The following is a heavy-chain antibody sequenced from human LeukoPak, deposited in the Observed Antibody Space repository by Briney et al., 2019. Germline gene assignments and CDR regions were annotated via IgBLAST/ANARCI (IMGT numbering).Heavy chain of an antibody. CDR1: GFTFSSFG. J-gene: IGHJ4*02. CDR2: IHNYETTE. V-gene: IGHV3-30*02. CDR3: AKDDPTGTYV. D-gene: IGHD1-1*01. Sequence: PGGSLTLSCTTSGFTFSSFGMHWVRQTPGKGLEWVTFIHNYETTEYYADSVKGRFTISRDNSKNTVYLQMNSLRVEDTAMYYCAKDDPTGTYVWGQGTLVTVS.